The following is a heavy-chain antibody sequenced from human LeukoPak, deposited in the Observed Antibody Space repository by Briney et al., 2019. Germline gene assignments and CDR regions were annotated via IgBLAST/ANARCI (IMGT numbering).Heavy chain of an antibody. Sequence: GGSLRLSCAASGFTSSNTYMSWGSHAPRKGRGWGCRIKNKTNGGTTDYAAPVKGRFTISRDDSKNTLYLQMNSLKTEDTSVYYCTTTIVGVTTWFDPWGQGTLVTVSS. CDR2: IKNKTNGGTT. CDR3: TTTIVGVTTWFDP. J-gene: IGHJ5*02. V-gene: IGHV3-15*01. CDR1: GFTSSNTY. D-gene: IGHD1-26*01.